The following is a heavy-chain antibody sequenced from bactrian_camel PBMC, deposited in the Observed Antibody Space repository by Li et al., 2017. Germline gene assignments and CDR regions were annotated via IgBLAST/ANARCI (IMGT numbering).Heavy chain of an antibody. D-gene: IGHD4*01. J-gene: IGHJ4*01. Sequence: QVQLVESGGGAVQAGGSTRLTCEAISYTGRPWCMAWFRQTPGKEREGVALIDKDGTTIYGDAVKGRFTISKGNGRLTLYLQLNSLKTEDTAMYHCAKEEADRPAIATVGGTTIAYTYWGQGTQVTVS. V-gene: IGHV3S57*01. CDR1: SYTGRPWC. CDR3: AKEEADRPAIATVGGTTIAYTY. CDR2: IDKDGTT.